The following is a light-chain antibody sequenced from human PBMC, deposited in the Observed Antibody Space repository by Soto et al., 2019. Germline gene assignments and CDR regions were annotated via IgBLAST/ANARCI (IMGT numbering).Light chain of an antibody. V-gene: IGKV1-13*02. CDR1: QGISSA. J-gene: IGKJ3*01. Sequence: ALPLTQSPSSLSASVGDRVTITCRASQGISSALAWYQQKPGKAPKLLIYDASSLKSGVPSRFSGSGSGTDFTLTVTSLQPEDFATYYCQQFNSYPLTFGPGTKVDIK. CDR2: DAS. CDR3: QQFNSYPLT.